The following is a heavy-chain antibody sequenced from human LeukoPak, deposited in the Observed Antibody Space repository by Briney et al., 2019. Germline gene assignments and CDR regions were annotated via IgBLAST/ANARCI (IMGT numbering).Heavy chain of an antibody. D-gene: IGHD1-7*01. J-gene: IGHJ3*02. CDR1: GFTFSSFW. CDR2: INSDGFST. V-gene: IGHV3-74*01. CDR3: ARDWKGTWDSFDI. Sequence: GGSLRLSCAASGFTFSSFWIHWVRQVPGKGLVWVSRINSDGFSTSYADSVKGRFTISRDNAKNTLYLQMNSLRAEDTAVYYCARDWKGTWDSFDIWGQGTMVTVSS.